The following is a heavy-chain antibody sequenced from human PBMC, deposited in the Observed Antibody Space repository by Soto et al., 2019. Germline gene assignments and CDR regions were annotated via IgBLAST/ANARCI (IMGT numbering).Heavy chain of an antibody. V-gene: IGHV4-30-2*01. CDR3: ARTELSYYFDY. D-gene: IGHD1-1*01. CDR1: GGSISSGGYS. Sequence: SETLYLTCAVSGGSISSGGYSWSWIRQPPGKGLEWIGYIYHSGSTYYNPSLKSRVTISVDRSKNQFSLKLSSVTAADTAVYYCARTELSYYFDYWGQGTLVTVSS. J-gene: IGHJ4*02. CDR2: IYHSGST.